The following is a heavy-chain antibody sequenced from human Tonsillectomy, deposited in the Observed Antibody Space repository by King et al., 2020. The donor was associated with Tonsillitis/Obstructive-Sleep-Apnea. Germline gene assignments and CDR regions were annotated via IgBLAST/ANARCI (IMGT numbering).Heavy chain of an antibody. CDR3: ASGPNPTPYSYADC. CDR2: ISYDESNK. D-gene: IGHD5-18*01. J-gene: IGHJ4*02. Sequence: VQLVESGGGVVQPGRSLRLSCAASGFTISNYAMHWVRQAPGKGLEWVAIISYDESNKYYADSVKGRFTISRDTSKNTLYLQMNNLRPDDTAVYYCASGPNPTPYSYADCWGQGTLVTVSS. V-gene: IGHV3-30*04. CDR1: GFTISNYA.